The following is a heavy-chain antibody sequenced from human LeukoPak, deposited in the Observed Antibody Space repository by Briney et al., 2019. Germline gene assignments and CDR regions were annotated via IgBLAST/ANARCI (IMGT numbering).Heavy chain of an antibody. CDR2: MTGPADTT. Sequence: VGSLRLSCAASGFNFNNFAMSWVRQALGEGLEWLSAMTGPADTTYYAESVKGRFTISRHYSKSMVFLQMNSLRVEDTAIYYCAKGAEIDHWGQGTLVTVSS. J-gene: IGHJ4*02. V-gene: IGHV3-23*01. CDR3: AKGAEIDH. CDR1: GFNFNNFA.